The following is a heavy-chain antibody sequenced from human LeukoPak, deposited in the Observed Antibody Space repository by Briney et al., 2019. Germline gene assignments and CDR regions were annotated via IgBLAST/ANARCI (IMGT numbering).Heavy chain of an antibody. V-gene: IGHV3-48*03. Sequence: PGGSLRLSCAGSGFSYSTYEMNWVRQTPGKGLEWVSYISSSGSTIYYADSVRGRFTISRDNAKNSLYLQMHSLRAEDTAVYFCARADRLAFGEYFFDYWGQGTLVTVSS. J-gene: IGHJ4*02. CDR2: ISSSGSTI. CDR3: ARADRLAFGEYFFDY. CDR1: GFSYSTYE. D-gene: IGHD3-10*01.